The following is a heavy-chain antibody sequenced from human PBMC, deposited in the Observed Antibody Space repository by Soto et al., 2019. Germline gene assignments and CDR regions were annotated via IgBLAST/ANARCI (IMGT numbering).Heavy chain of an antibody. CDR3: AKSAKWELLRGGAFDI. CDR2: ISGSGGST. J-gene: IGHJ3*02. V-gene: IGHV3-23*01. D-gene: IGHD1-26*01. Sequence: EVQLLESGGGLVQPGGSLRLSCAASGFTFSSYAMSWVRQAPGKGLEWVSAISGSGGSTYYADSVKGRFTISRDNSQNTLYLQMNTLRAEDKAVYYCAKSAKWELLRGGAFDIWGQGTMVTVSS. CDR1: GFTFSSYA.